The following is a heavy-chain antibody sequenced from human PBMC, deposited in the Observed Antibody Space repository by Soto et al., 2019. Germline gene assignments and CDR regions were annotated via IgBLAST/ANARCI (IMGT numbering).Heavy chain of an antibody. Sequence: QVQLVQSGAEVMKPGSSVKVSCKATGGTFSSYAISWVRQAPGQGLEWMGGIIPISETTNYAQKFQGRVTITADESKSTAYMELSSLRSEDTAVYYCARSHGSSNSLEIYYYYYYGMDVWGQGTTVTVSS. J-gene: IGHJ6*02. CDR3: ARSHGSSNSLEIYYYYYYGMDV. D-gene: IGHD2-2*01. CDR2: IIPISETT. V-gene: IGHV1-69*01. CDR1: GGTFSSYA.